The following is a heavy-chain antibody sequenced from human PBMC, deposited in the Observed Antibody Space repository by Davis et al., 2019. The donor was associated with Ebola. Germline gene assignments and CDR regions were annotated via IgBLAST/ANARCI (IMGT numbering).Heavy chain of an antibody. D-gene: IGHD6-13*01. CDR2: INTNTGNP. CDR3: ARGGSIDY. V-gene: IGHV7-4-1*02. J-gene: IGHJ4*02. CDR1: GDTLTSYA. Sequence: AASVKVSCKAVGDTLTSYAMTWVRQAPGQGLEWMGWINTNTGNPTYAQGFTGRFVFSLDTSVSTAYLQISSLKSEDTAVYYCARGGSIDYWGQGTLVTVSS.